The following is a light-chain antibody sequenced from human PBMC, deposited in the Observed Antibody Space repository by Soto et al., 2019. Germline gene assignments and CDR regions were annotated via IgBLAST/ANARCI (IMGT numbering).Light chain of an antibody. CDR1: QDIRDY. CDR2: AAS. V-gene: IGKV1-27*01. CDR3: QKYGYAPYT. Sequence: GARVTITCRASQDIRDYLVWYQQRPGKVPSLLIYAASTLQSGVPSRFSGSGFGTDFTLTISSLQSEDVATYYCQKYGYAPYTFGPGTKVDLK. J-gene: IGKJ3*01.